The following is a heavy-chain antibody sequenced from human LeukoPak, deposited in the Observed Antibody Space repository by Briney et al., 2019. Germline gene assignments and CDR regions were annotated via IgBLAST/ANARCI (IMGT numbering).Heavy chain of an antibody. CDR2: ISTSSSYI. CDR3: ARVGLDRRGYSGYEAFDY. D-gene: IGHD5-12*01. Sequence: GGSLRLSCAASGFTFSSYDMSWVRQAPGKGLEWVSSISTSSSYIYYADAVKGRFTISRDNAKNSLYLQINSLRAEDTAVYYCARVGLDRRGYSGYEAFDYWGQGTLVTVSS. CDR1: GFTFSSYD. V-gene: IGHV3-21*01. J-gene: IGHJ4*02.